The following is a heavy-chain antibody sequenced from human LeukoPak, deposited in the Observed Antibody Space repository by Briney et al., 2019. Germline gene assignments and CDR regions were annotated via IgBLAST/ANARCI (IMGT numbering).Heavy chain of an antibody. Sequence: SETLSLTCTVSGGSISSGSYYWRWIRQPAGKGLEWIGRIYTSGSTNYNPSLKSRVTISVDTSKNQFSLKLSSVTAADTAVYYCARVYYDFWSGSEHDAFDIWGQGTMVTVSS. CDR3: ARVYYDFWSGSEHDAFDI. CDR1: GGSISSGSYY. CDR2: IYTSGST. D-gene: IGHD3-3*01. V-gene: IGHV4-61*02. J-gene: IGHJ3*02.